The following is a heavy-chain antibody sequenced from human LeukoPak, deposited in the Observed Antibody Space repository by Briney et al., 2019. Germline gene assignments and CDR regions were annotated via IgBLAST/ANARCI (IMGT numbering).Heavy chain of an antibody. CDR1: GFTFSNYW. CDR2: ITSDGSST. J-gene: IGHJ4*02. Sequence: GGSLRLSCAASGFTFSNYWMHWIRQAPGKGLVWVSRITSDGSSTTYADSVKGRFTISRDNAKNTLYLQMNSLRAEDTAVYYCARDWQQLVFDYWGQGTLVTVSS. D-gene: IGHD6-13*01. V-gene: IGHV3-74*01. CDR3: ARDWQQLVFDY.